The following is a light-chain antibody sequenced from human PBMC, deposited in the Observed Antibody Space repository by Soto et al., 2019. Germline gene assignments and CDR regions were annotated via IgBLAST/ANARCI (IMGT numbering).Light chain of an antibody. Sequence: EIVMTQSPATLSVSPGGRATLSCRASQSVTTNFAWYQQKSGQSPRLLIYDVSTRATGVPARFSGTGSETDFTLTISGLQSDDSAVYFCQQYNNWPFSFGQGTRLEIK. CDR2: DVS. J-gene: IGKJ5*01. CDR3: QQYNNWPFS. CDR1: QSVTTN. V-gene: IGKV3-15*01.